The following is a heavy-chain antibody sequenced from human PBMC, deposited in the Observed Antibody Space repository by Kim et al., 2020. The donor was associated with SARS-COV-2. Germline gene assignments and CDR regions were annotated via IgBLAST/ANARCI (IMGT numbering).Heavy chain of an antibody. CDR3: ARGPAYDIRARTNWFDP. CDR1: GGTFSSYA. CDR2: IIPILGIA. Sequence: SVKVSCKASGGTFSSYAISWVRQAPGQGLEWMGRIIPILGIANYAQKFQGRVTITADKSTSTAYMELSSLRSEDTAVYYCARGPAYDIRARTNWFDPWGQGTLVTVSS. D-gene: IGHD3-9*01. J-gene: IGHJ5*02. V-gene: IGHV1-69*04.